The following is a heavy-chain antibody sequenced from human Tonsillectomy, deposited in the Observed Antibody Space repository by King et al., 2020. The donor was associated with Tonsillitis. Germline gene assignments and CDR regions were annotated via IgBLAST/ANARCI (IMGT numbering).Heavy chain of an antibody. CDR2: IHYSGST. J-gene: IGHJ2*01. CDR3: ASPYSSSFWYFGL. V-gene: IGHV4-59*08. CDR1: GGSINSYY. Sequence: VQLQESGPGLVKPSETLSLTCTVSGGSINSYYWSWIRQPPGKGLEWIGFIHYSGSTNYNPSLKSRVTMSVDTSKNHFSLTLSSVTAADTAVYFCASPYSSSFWYFGLWGRGTLVSVSS. D-gene: IGHD6-6*01.